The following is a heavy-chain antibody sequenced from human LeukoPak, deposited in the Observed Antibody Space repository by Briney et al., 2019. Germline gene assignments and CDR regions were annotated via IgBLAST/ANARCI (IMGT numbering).Heavy chain of an antibody. CDR1: GGSISSYY. CDR2: IYNSEST. Sequence: SETLSLTCTVSGGSISSYYWSWIRQPAGKGLEWIGRIYNSESTNYKPSLKSRVTIPVDTAKNQFSLKLSSVTAADRAVYYCARGGQNGSGSYYTYYYYGMDVWGQGTTVTVSS. J-gene: IGHJ6*02. CDR3: ARGGQNGSGSYYTYYYYGMDV. V-gene: IGHV4-4*07. D-gene: IGHD3-10*01.